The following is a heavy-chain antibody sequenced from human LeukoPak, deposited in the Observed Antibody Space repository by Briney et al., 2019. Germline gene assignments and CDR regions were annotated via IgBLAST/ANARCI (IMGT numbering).Heavy chain of an antibody. V-gene: IGHV4-38-2*01. Sequence: PSETLSLTCDVSGSSITSNYFWGWIRQPPGKGLEWIATIYHSWGIYFNPSLKSRVSISLDASKNQFSLKLTSLTAADTAIYYCARNVTAGFFDYWGQGILATVSS. D-gene: IGHD1-1*01. J-gene: IGHJ4*02. CDR1: GSSITSNYF. CDR2: IYHSWGI. CDR3: ARNVTAGFFDY.